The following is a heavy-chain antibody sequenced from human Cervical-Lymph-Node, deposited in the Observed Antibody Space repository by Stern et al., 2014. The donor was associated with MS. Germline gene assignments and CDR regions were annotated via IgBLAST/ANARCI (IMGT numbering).Heavy chain of an antibody. D-gene: IGHD6-13*01. Sequence: EVQLVESGGGLVQPGGSLRLSCAASGFTFSNYWMSWVRQAPGKGLEWVANIKQDGSEKHYVDSVKGRVTISRDNAKNSLYLQMNSLTVEDTAVYYCARDLSSSTWYMEYFDYWGQGALVTVSS. CDR2: IKQDGSEK. CDR1: GFTFSNYW. CDR3: ARDLSSSTWYMEYFDY. J-gene: IGHJ4*02. V-gene: IGHV3-7*01.